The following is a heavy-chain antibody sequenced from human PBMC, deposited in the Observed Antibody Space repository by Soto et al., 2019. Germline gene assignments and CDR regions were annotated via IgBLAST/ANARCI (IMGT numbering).Heavy chain of an antibody. V-gene: IGHV3-23*01. CDR1: GFTFTRYA. J-gene: IGHJ4*02. CDR3: GKLRSPTVAAGFDS. D-gene: IGHD6-13*01. CDR2: LNGIGDST. Sequence: PGGSMRLSCVASGFTFTRYAMSWVRQAPGKGLEWVSGLNGIGDSTYYADSVKGRFTISRDNSKNTLSLQMNSLRAEDTAVYYCGKLRSPTVAAGFDSWGQGTLVTVSS.